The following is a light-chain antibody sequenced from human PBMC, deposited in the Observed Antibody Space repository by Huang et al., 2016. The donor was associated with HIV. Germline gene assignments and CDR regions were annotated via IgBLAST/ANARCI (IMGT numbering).Light chain of an antibody. CDR1: QSISSW. J-gene: IGKJ1*01. Sequence: DIQMTQSPSTLSASVGDRVTITCRASQSISSWLDWYQQKPGKAPKLLIYKASSLESGVPSRFSGSGSGTEFTLTISSLQPDYFATYYCQQYNSYWTFGQGTKVEIK. V-gene: IGKV1-5*03. CDR2: KAS. CDR3: QQYNSYWT.